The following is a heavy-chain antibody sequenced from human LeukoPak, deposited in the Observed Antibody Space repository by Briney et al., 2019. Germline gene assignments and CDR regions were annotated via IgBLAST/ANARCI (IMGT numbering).Heavy chain of an antibody. Sequence: ASVKVSCKASGYTFTSYDINWVRQVTGQGLEWMGWMNPNSGNTGYAQKFQGRVTMTRNTSISTAYMELSSLRSEDTAVYYCARGPRSNIVVVDYWGQGTLVTVSS. D-gene: IGHD2-15*01. CDR1: GYTFTSYD. CDR3: ARGPRSNIVVVDY. V-gene: IGHV1-8*01. J-gene: IGHJ4*02. CDR2: MNPNSGNT.